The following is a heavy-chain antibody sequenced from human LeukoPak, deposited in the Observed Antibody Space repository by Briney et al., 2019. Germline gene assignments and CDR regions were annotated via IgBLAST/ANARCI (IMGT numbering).Heavy chain of an antibody. J-gene: IGHJ4*02. V-gene: IGHV3-74*01. CDR1: GFTFSTYW. D-gene: IGHD6-19*01. CDR3: ARVSIGWYSFDY. Sequence: GGSLRLSCAASGFTFSTYWMHWVRQAPGKGLVWVSRINPDGTTTSYADSVKGRFTISRDNAKDTVYLQMNSLRAEDTAVYYCARVSIGWYSFDYWGQGALVTVSS. CDR2: INPDGTTT.